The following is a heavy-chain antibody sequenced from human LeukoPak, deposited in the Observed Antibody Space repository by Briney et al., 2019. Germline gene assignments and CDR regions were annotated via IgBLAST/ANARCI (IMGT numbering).Heavy chain of an antibody. Sequence: PSQTLSLTCTVSGGSISSYYWSWIRQPPGKGLEWIGYIYYSGSTNYSPSLKSRLTISVDTSKNQFSLKLSSVTAADTAVYYCARTYGSSGLGYFDLWGRGTLVTVSS. J-gene: IGHJ2*01. CDR1: GGSISSYY. CDR2: IYYSGST. V-gene: IGHV4-59*01. D-gene: IGHD6-13*01. CDR3: ARTYGSSGLGYFDL.